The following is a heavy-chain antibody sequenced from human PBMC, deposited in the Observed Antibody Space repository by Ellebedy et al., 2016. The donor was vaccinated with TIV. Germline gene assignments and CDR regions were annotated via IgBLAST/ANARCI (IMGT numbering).Heavy chain of an antibody. Sequence: GESLKISCEASGIIFSSYWMHWVRQAPGKGLLWVSRINSDGGSTTYADSVKGRFTISRDNAKNTVYLQMNSLRLEDTAVYYCATERSGSYYNYWGQGTLVTVSS. V-gene: IGHV3-74*03. CDR1: GIIFSSYW. CDR3: ATERSGSYYNY. J-gene: IGHJ4*02. CDR2: INSDGGST. D-gene: IGHD1-26*01.